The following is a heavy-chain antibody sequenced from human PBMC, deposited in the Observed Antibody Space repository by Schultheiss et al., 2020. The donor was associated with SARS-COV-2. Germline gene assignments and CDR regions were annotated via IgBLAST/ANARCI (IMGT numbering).Heavy chain of an antibody. CDR1: GYSISSGYY. V-gene: IGHV4-38-2*02. J-gene: IGHJ4*02. CDR3: ARDRGGWGFDY. D-gene: IGHD6-19*01. CDR2: IYHSGST. Sequence: SETLSLTCTVSGYSISSGYYWGWIRQPPGKGLEWIGSIYHSGSTNYNPSLKSRVTISVDTSKNQFSLKLSSVTAADTAVYYCARDRGGWGFDYWGQGTLVTVSS.